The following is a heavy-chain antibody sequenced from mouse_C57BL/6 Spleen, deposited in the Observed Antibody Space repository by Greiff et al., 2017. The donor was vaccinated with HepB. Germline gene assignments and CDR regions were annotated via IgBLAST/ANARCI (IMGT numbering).Heavy chain of an antibody. J-gene: IGHJ4*01. V-gene: IGHV5-4*01. CDR3: AREGDYYSKGGAMDY. CDR2: ISDGGSYT. CDR1: GFTFSSYA. D-gene: IGHD2-5*01. Sequence: EVKLQESGGGLVKLGGSLKLSCAASGFTFSSYAMSWVRQTPEKRLEWVATISDGGSYTYYPDNVKGRFTISRDNAKNNLYLQMSHLKSEDTAMYYCAREGDYYSKGGAMDYWGQGTSVTVSS.